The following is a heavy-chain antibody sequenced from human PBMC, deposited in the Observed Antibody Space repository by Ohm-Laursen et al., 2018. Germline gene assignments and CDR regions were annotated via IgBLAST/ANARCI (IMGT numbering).Heavy chain of an antibody. D-gene: IGHD5-18*01. J-gene: IGHJ2*01. CDR2: IYYSGST. CDR3: ARRGYSYGRYWYFDL. CDR1: GGSISSYY. Sequence: GTLSLTCSVSGGSISSYYWSWIRQPPGKGLEWIEYIYYSGSTNYNPSLKSRVTISVDTSKNQFSLKLSSVTAADTAVYYCARRGYSYGRYWYFDLWGRGTLVTVSS. V-gene: IGHV4-59*08.